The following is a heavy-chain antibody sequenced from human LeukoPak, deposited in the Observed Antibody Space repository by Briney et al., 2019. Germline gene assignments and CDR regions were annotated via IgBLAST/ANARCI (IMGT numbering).Heavy chain of an antibody. V-gene: IGHV4-34*01. CDR1: GGSFSGYY. CDR3: ARHGRIGV. CDR2: INHSGST. J-gene: IGHJ4*02. D-gene: IGHD2-8*01. Sequence: PSETLSLTCAVCGGSFSGYYWSWIRQPPGKGLEWIGEINHSGSTNYNPSLKSRVTISVDTSKDQFSLKLSSVTAADTAVYYCARHGRIGVWGQGTLVTVSS.